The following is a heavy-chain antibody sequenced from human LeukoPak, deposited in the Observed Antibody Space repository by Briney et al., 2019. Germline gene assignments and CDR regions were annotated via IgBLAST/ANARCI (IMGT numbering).Heavy chain of an antibody. CDR3: ARRPPVNYYSSGSSPYYFDY. J-gene: IGHJ4*02. CDR1: GGSLSNYY. CDR2: IYYNVKT. V-gene: IGHV4-59*08. D-gene: IGHD3-10*01. Sequence: SETLSLTCSVSGGSLSNYYWSWIRQPPGKGLEWIGSIYYNVKTHYNPSLKSRVTISLDKSKNQFSLELSSVTAADTAIYYCARRPPVNYYSSGSSPYYFDYWGERTLVTVSS.